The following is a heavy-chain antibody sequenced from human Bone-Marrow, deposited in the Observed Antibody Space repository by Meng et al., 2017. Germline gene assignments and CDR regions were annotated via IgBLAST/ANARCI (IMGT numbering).Heavy chain of an antibody. CDR2: IYYSGST. Sequence: QLQLQESGPGLVKPSETLSLTCTVSGGSISSSSYYWGWIRQPPGKGLEWIGYIYYSGSTYYNPSLKSRVTISVDTSKNQFSLKLSSVTAADTAVYYCARRLETHCSSTSCYVGGPYWYFDLWGRGTLVTVSS. V-gene: IGHV4-30-4*08. D-gene: IGHD2-2*01. CDR1: GGSISSSSYY. J-gene: IGHJ2*01. CDR3: ARRLETHCSSTSCYVGGPYWYFDL.